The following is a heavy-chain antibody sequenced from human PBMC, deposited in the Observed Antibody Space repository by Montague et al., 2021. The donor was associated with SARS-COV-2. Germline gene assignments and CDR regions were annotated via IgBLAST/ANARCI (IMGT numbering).Heavy chain of an antibody. CDR1: GDSVRTYSYY. Sequence: SETLSLTCTVSGDSVRTYSYYWGWIRQPPGKGLEWIGSIYYGGSTTYNPSPKSRVTISVDTSKNQFSLKLSSVTAADTAVYYCARGAGYSSSWYLAYESWGQGTKVTVSS. J-gene: IGHJ3*02. D-gene: IGHD6-13*01. CDR2: IYYGGST. CDR3: ARGAGYSSSWYLAYES. V-gene: IGHV4-39*07.